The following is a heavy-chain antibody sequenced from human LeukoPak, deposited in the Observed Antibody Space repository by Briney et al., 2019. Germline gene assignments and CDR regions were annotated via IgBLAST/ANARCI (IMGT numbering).Heavy chain of an antibody. CDR3: ARTGTNGGY. CDR2: IHYTGST. Sequence: PSETLSLTCAVSGASISDSWWSWIRQPPGKGLEWIGYIHYTGSTMYNPSPKSRVTISVDTSKNHFSLELTSVTAADTAVYYCARTGTNGGYWGQGTLVTVSS. J-gene: IGHJ4*02. D-gene: IGHD1-7*01. V-gene: IGHV4-59*01. CDR1: GASISDSW.